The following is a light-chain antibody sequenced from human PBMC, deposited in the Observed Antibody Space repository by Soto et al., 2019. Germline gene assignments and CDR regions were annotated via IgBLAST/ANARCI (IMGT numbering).Light chain of an antibody. CDR3: QQFGREPPSWT. CDR2: GAS. J-gene: IGKJ1*01. V-gene: IGKV3-20*01. Sequence: ETVLTQSPGTLSLSPGERATLSCRASQSVSSNYLAWYQQKPGQAPRLLMYGASTRATGIPDRFSGSGSGTDFTLTISRLEPEDFAVYYCQQFGREPPSWTCGQGTEVEIK. CDR1: QSVSSNY.